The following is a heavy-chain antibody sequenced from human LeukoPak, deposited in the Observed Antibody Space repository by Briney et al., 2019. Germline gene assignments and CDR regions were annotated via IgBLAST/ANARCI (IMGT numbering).Heavy chain of an antibody. Sequence: GASVKVSCKASGYTFTGYYMHWVRQAPGQGLEWMGWINPNSGGTNYAQKFQGRVTMTRDTSISTAYMELSRLRSDDTAVYYCARDGGVAGALYYFDYWGQGTLVTVSS. CDR3: ARDGGVAGALYYFDY. J-gene: IGHJ4*02. V-gene: IGHV1-2*02. D-gene: IGHD3-16*01. CDR2: INPNSGGT. CDR1: GYTFTGYY.